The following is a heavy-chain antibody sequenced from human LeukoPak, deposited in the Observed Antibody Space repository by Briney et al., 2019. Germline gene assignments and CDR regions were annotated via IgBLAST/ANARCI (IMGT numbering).Heavy chain of an antibody. CDR2: ISSSSSYI. J-gene: IGHJ4*02. V-gene: IGHV3-21*01. Sequence: GGSLRLSCAASGFAFSSYNMKWVRQAPGKGLEWVSSISSSSSYIYYADSVKGRFTISRDNAKNSLYLQMNSLRAEDTAVYYCARGYCSSTSCLLFDYWGQGTLVTVSS. CDR3: ARGYCSSTSCLLFDY. D-gene: IGHD2-2*01. CDR1: GFAFSSYN.